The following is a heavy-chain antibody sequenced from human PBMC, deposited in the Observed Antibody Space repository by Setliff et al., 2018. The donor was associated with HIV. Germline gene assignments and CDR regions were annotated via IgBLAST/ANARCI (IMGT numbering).Heavy chain of an antibody. CDR3: AREHCSGGSCNGFDI. Sequence: PSETLSLTCALYGGSFSDYYWSWIRQPPGMGLEWIGEVNRGRGTNYNSSLKSRVTISLDTSRNQFSLKLGSVTAADTAMYYCAREHCSGGSCNGFDIWGQGTMVTVSS. V-gene: IGHV4-34*01. D-gene: IGHD2-15*01. CDR2: VNRGRGT. CDR1: GGSFSDYY. J-gene: IGHJ3*02.